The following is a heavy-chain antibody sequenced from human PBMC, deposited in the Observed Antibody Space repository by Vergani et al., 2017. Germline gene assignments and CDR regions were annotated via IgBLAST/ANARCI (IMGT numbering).Heavy chain of an antibody. D-gene: IGHD2-15*01. V-gene: IGHV3-48*01. J-gene: IGHJ4*02. CDR3: ANSPFLYCSGGSCSSY. Sequence: EVQLVESGGGLVQPGGSLRLSCAASVSTFSSYSMNWVRQAPGKGLEWVSYISSSSSTIYYADSVKGRFTISRDNAKNSLYLQMNSLRAEDTAVYYCANSPFLYCSGGSCSSYWGQGTLVTVSS. CDR1: VSTFSSYS. CDR2: ISSSSSTI.